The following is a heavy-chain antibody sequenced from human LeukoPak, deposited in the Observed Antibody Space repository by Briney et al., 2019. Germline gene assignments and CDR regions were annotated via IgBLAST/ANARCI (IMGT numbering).Heavy chain of an antibody. CDR2: ISNSGSYI. CDR3: ARSHYYDSSGYYYYYYGMDV. J-gene: IGHJ6*02. V-gene: IGHV3-21*01. Sequence: GGSLRLSCAASGFTFSSYSMNWVRQAPGKGLEWVSSISNSGSYIYYADSVKGRFTISRDNAKNSLYLQMNSLRAEDTAVYYCARSHYYDSSGYYYYYYGMDVWGQGTTVTVSS. D-gene: IGHD3-22*01. CDR1: GFTFSSYS.